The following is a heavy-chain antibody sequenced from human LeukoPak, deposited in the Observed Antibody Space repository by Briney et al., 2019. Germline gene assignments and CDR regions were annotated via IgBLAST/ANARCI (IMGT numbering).Heavy chain of an antibody. V-gene: IGHV1-69*13. CDR2: IIPIFGTA. CDR3: ARLAYGDFPFDY. J-gene: IGHJ4*02. CDR1: GYTFTSYD. Sequence: SVKVSCKASGYTFTSYDINWVRQATGQGLEWMGGIIPIFGTANYAQKFQGRVTITADESTSTAYMELSSLRSEDTAVYYCARLAYGDFPFDYWGQGTLVTVSS. D-gene: IGHD4-17*01.